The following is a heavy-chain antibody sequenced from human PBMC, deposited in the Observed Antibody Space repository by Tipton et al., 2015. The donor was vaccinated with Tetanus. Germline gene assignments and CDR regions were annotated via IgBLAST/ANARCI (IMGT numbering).Heavy chain of an antibody. V-gene: IGHV4-59*01. CDR2: ILYGKST. D-gene: IGHD3-3*01. J-gene: IGHJ4*02. Sequence: GLVKPSETLSLSCTVSGAPISSYYWSWVRQAPGKGLEYIGYILYGKSTHYNPSLKSRLSMSADPAKNQFSLRLTSVTAADTAVYYCARIHDYWSGYFDFWGEGTLVTVSP. CDR1: GAPISSYY. CDR3: ARIHDYWSGYFDF.